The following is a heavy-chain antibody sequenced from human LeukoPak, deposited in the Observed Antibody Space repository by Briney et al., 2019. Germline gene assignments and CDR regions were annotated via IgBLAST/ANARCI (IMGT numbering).Heavy chain of an antibody. V-gene: IGHV3-9*01. D-gene: IGHD5-12*01. J-gene: IGHJ4*02. CDR1: GFTYDDYV. Sequence: GGSLRLSCAASGFTYDDYVTNWVRQVPGKGLEWVSDISWNSRSIGYADSVKGRFTISRDNAKNSLYLQMNSLRDEDTALYYCAKGSGFFDSWGLGALVTVSS. CDR2: ISWNSRSI. CDR3: AKGSGFFDS.